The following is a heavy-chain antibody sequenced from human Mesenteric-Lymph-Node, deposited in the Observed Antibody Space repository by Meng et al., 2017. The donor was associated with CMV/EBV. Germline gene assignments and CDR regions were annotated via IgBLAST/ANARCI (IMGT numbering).Heavy chain of an antibody. D-gene: IGHD5-12*01. J-gene: IGHJ4*02. CDR2: SNHSGST. CDR1: GGSFSGYY. Sequence: SLPCAVYGGSFSGYYWSWIRPPPGKGLEWIGESNHSGSTNYNPSLKSRVTISVDTSKNQFSLKLSSVTAADTAVYYCARGGYSGYARWGQGTLVTVSS. CDR3: ARGGYSGYAR. V-gene: IGHV4-34*01.